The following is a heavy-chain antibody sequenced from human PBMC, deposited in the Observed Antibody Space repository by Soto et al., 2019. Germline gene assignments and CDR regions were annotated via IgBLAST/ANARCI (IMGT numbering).Heavy chain of an antibody. Sequence: ASVKVSCKASGYTFSDYYIHWVRQAPGQGLEWMGWINPNSGGTKYAPKFQGGVTMTRDTSITTAYMELSRLRSGDTAVYYCAREPATAKAEGVYFLGQGTLVTVSS. D-gene: IGHD1-1*01. CDR3: AREPATAKAEGVYF. J-gene: IGHJ4*02. CDR2: INPNSGGT. CDR1: GYTFSDYY. V-gene: IGHV1-2*02.